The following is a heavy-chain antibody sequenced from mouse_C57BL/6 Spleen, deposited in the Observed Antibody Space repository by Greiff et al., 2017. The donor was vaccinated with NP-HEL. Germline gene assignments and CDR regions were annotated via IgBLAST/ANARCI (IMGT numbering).Heavy chain of an antibody. J-gene: IGHJ4*01. D-gene: IGHD4-1*01. CDR1: GFTFSDYG. V-gene: IGHV5-17*01. CDR3: ARHWSYYYAMDY. CDR2: ISSGSSTI. Sequence: EVQVVESGGGLVKPGGSLKLSCAASGFTFSDYGMHWVRQAPEKGLEWVAYISSGSSTIYYADTVKGRFTISRDNAKNTLFLQMTSLRSEDTAMYYCARHWSYYYAMDYWGQGTSVTVSS.